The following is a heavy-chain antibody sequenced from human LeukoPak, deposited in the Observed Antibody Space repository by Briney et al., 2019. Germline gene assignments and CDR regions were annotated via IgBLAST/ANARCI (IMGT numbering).Heavy chain of an antibody. Sequence: ASVKVSCKASGYSFTTYDINWVRQAAGQGIEWMGWMNPNSGNTGNAQKFQGRVTMTRNTSISTAYMELTSLTSEDTAVYFCARIAAPGNRRWNFWGQGTLVTVSS. V-gene: IGHV1-8*01. CDR1: GYSFTTYD. CDR3: ARIAAPGNRRWNF. CDR2: MNPNSGNT. D-gene: IGHD6-13*01. J-gene: IGHJ4*02.